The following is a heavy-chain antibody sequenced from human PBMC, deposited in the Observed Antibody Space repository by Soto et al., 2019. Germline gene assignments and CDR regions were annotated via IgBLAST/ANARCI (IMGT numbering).Heavy chain of an antibody. J-gene: IGHJ4*02. D-gene: IGHD6-19*01. V-gene: IGHV3-30*04. Sequence: QVKLVESGGGVVQPGRSLKLSCAASGFTFNSYAMHWVRQAPGKGLEWVAGISYDGRNKYYADSVKGRFTISRDNSKNTLFLQMSSLRVEDTALYYCARELSSAWYVWDSWGQGTLVTVSS. CDR2: ISYDGRNK. CDR3: ARELSSAWYVWDS. CDR1: GFTFNSYA.